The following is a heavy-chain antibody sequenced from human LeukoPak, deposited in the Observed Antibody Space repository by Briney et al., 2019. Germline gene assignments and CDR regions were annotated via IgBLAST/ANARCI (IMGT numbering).Heavy chain of an antibody. D-gene: IGHD5-12*01. V-gene: IGHV4-39*01. CDR2: IYNSANT. Sequence: PSETLSLTCTVSGDSISSSSYCWDWIRQPPGKGLEWIGNIYNSANTHYNPSLKTRITMSVDTSKNQFSLKLNSVTAAGTGIYYCARHSRSAYTGYENAFDIWGQGTMVTVSS. J-gene: IGHJ3*02. CDR3: ARHSRSAYTGYENAFDI. CDR1: GDSISSSSYC.